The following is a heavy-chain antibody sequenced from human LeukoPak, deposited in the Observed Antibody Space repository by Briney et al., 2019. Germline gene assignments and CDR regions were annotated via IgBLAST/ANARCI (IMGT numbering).Heavy chain of an antibody. CDR1: GFTFSDYY. J-gene: IGHJ4*02. Sequence: GGSLRLSCAASGFTFSDYYMSWIRQAPGKGLEWVSVIYSGDTTFYADSVRGKFTISRDNSKNTLYLQMNSLRAEDTAVYYCASILRSSSGYYFDYWGQGTLVTVSS. CDR2: IYSGDTT. CDR3: ASILRSSSGYYFDY. V-gene: IGHV3-66*01. D-gene: IGHD3-10*01.